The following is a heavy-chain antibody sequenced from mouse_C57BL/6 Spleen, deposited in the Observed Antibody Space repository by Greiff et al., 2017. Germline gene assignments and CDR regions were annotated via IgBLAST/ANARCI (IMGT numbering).Heavy chain of an antibody. CDR3: ARWDSNLSYWYFDV. CDR1: GYTFTSYW. D-gene: IGHD2-5*01. V-gene: IGHV1-53*01. Sequence: QVQLQQPGTELVKPGASVKLSCKASGYTFTSYWMHWVKQRPGQGLEWIGNINPSNGGTNYNEKFKSKATLTVDKSSSTAYMQLSSLTSEDSAVYYGARWDSNLSYWYFDVWGTGTTVTVSS. CDR2: INPSNGGT. J-gene: IGHJ1*03.